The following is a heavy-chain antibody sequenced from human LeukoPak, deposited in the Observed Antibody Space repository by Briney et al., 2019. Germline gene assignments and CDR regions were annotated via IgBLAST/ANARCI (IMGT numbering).Heavy chain of an antibody. CDR3: ARTLLAVAGLDY. D-gene: IGHD6-19*01. CDR1: GFTFSSYS. CDR2: ISSSSSYI. V-gene: IGHV3-21*01. Sequence: PGGSLRLSCAASGFTFSSYSMNWVRQAPGKGLEWVSSISSSSSYIYYADSVKSRFTISRDNAKNSLYLQMNSLRAEDTAVYYCARTLLAVAGLDYWGQGTLVTVSS. J-gene: IGHJ4*02.